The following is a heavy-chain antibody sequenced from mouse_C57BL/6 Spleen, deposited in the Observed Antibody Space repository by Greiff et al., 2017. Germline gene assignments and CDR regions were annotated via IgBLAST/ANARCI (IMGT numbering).Heavy chain of an antibody. CDR1: GFSLTSYA. CDR3: ARDGTDGSSYWYFDG. D-gene: IGHD1-1*01. CDR2: LWTGGGT. Sequence: VKLVESGPGLVAPSQSLSITCTVSGFSLTSYAISWVRQPPGKGLVWLGVLWTGGGTNYNSALKSRLSISKDNSKSQVFLKLNSLQTDDTARYYCARDGTDGSSYWYFDGWGTGTTVTVAS. V-gene: IGHV2-9-1*01. J-gene: IGHJ1*03.